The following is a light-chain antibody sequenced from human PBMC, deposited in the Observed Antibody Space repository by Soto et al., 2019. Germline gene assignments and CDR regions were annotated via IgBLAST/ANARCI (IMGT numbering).Light chain of an antibody. CDR2: AAS. CDR3: QQSYDMPWT. CDR1: QSISTY. Sequence: DIQMTQSPSSLSASVGDTVTITCRASQSISTYLTWYQQKPGKAPKLLIYAASILQSGVPSRFSGGGSGTDFTLTINSLQPEDFAGYHCQQSYDMPWTFGQGIKVEIK. V-gene: IGKV1-39*01. J-gene: IGKJ1*01.